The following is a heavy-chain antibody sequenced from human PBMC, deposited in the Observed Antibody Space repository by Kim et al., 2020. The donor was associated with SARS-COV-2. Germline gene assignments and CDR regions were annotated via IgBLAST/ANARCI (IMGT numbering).Heavy chain of an antibody. D-gene: IGHD3-9*01. J-gene: IGHJ5*02. Sequence: VKGRLTISRDDSKNTAYLQMNSLETEDTAVYYCTRGYYDILTGYYENWFDPWGQGTLVTVSS. CDR3: TRGYYDILTGYYENWFDP. V-gene: IGHV3-73*01.